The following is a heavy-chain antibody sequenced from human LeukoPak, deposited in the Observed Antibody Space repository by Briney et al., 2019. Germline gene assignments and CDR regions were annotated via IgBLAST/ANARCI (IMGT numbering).Heavy chain of an antibody. CDR3: ARDAPHLRSGWFDY. J-gene: IGHJ5*01. V-gene: IGHV3-21*01. D-gene: IGHD6-19*01. Sequence: GGSLRLSCAASGFTFSGYSMNWVRQAPGKGLEWVSSISSSSSYIYYADSVKGRFTISRDNAKNSLYLQMNSLRAEDTAVYYCARDAPHLRSGWFDYWGQGTLVTVSS. CDR2: ISSSSSYI. CDR1: GFTFSGYS.